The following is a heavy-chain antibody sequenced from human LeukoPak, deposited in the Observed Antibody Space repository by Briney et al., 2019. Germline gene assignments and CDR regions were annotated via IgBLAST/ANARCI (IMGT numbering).Heavy chain of an antibody. CDR3: AILWFGEFPFDY. J-gene: IGHJ4*02. D-gene: IGHD3-10*01. Sequence: SVKVSCKASGGTFSSYTVSWVRQAPGQGLEWMGRIIPILGIANYAQKFQGRVTITADKSTGTAYMELSSLRSEDTAVYYCAILWFGEFPFDYWGQGTLVTVSS. V-gene: IGHV1-69*02. CDR1: GGTFSSYT. CDR2: IIPILGIA.